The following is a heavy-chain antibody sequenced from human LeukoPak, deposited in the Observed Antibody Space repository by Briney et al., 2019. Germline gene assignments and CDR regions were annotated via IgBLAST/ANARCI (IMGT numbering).Heavy chain of an antibody. CDR1: GGTFSSYA. V-gene: IGHV1-69*13. J-gene: IGHJ4*02. D-gene: IGHD5-18*01. CDR3: ARDQSGYSYAYAY. CDR2: IIPIFGTA. Sequence: ASVKVSCKASGGTFSSYAISWVRQAPGQGLEWMGGIIPIFGTANYAQKFQGRVTITADESTSTAYMELSSLRSEDTAVYYCARDQSGYSYAYAYWGQGTLVTVSS.